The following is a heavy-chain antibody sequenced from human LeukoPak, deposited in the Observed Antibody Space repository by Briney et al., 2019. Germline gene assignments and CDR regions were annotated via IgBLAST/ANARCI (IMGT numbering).Heavy chain of an antibody. CDR2: IYYSGST. CDR3: ARDVQDGYNHYFDY. Sequence: SETLSLTCTVSGGSISSSSYYWGWIRQPPGKGLEWIGSIYYSGSTYYNPSLKSRVTISVDTSKNQFSLKLSSVTAADTAVYYCARDVQDGYNHYFDYWGQGTLVTVSS. V-gene: IGHV4-39*07. D-gene: IGHD5-24*01. J-gene: IGHJ4*02. CDR1: GGSISSSSYY.